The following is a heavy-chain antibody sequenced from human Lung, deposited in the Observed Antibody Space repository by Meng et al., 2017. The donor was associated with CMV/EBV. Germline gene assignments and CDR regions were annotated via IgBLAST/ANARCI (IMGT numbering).Heavy chain of an antibody. CDR1: GYNFTSYG. Sequence: ASXXVSCKASGYNFTSYGISWVRQAPGQGLEWIGWVSAYNGNTNYAQKLQGGVTMTTDTSTSTGYIKLRSLRSDDTAVYCCARDDGGWFDHWGQGTLVTVSS. CDR2: VSAYNGNT. V-gene: IGHV1-18*04. D-gene: IGHD3-10*01. CDR3: ARDDGGWFDH. J-gene: IGHJ5*02.